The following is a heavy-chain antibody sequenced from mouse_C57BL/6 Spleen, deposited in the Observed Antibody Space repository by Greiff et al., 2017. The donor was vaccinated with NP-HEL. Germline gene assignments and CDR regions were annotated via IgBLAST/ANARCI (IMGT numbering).Heavy chain of an antibody. D-gene: IGHD2-4*01. CDR2: FHPYNDDT. J-gene: IGHJ1*03. CDR1: GYTFTTYP. CDR3: ARKTDYDYDVGYFDV. V-gene: IGHV1-47*01. Sequence: VQRVESGAELVKPGASVKMSCKASGYTFTTYPIEWMKQNHGKSLEWIGNFHPYNDDTKYNEKFKGKATLTVEKSSSTVYLELSRLTSDDSAVYYCARKTDYDYDVGYFDVWGTGTTVTVSS.